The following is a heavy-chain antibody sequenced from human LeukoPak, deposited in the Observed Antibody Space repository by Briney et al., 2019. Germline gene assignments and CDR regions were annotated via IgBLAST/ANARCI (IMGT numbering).Heavy chain of an antibody. V-gene: IGHV4-4*02. D-gene: IGHD3-3*01. J-gene: IGHJ4*02. CDR3: ARIFGGFD. Sequence: PSETLSLTCAVSGGSISSSNWWSWVRQPPGKGLEWIGEIYHSGSTNYNPSLKSRVTVSVDKSENQFSLKLSSVTAADTAVYYCARIFGGFDWGQGTLVTVSS. CDR2: IYHSGST. CDR1: GGSISSSNW.